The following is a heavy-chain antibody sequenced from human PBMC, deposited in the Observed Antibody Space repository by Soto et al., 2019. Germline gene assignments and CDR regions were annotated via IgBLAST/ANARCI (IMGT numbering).Heavy chain of an antibody. Sequence: PGGSLRLSCEGSGFTFRSHSMNWVRQAPGRGLEWVASISTSSSFIYYGDSVRGRFIISRDNAKNSLDLQMDSLRVEDTAVYYCAREGCSSTSCYPPYYYYGTDVWGQGTTVTVSS. CDR1: GFTFRSHS. CDR3: AREGCSSTSCYPPYYYYGTDV. D-gene: IGHD2-2*01. J-gene: IGHJ6*02. CDR2: ISTSSSFI. V-gene: IGHV3-21*01.